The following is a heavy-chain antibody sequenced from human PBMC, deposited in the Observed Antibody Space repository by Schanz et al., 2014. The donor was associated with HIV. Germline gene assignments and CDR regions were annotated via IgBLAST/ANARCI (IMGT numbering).Heavy chain of an antibody. CDR1: GFTFSSYA. CDR2: ISYDGSNQ. D-gene: IGHD4-17*01. Sequence: QVQLVESGGGVVQPGRSLRLSCAASGFTFSSYAMHWVRQAPGKGLEWGAVISYDGSNQYYADSVKGRFTISRDNSKNTLYLQMNSLRAEDTAVYYCARRDYGDYYYYGMDVWGQGTTVTVS. CDR3: ARRDYGDYYYYGMDV. J-gene: IGHJ6*02. V-gene: IGHV3-30-3*01.